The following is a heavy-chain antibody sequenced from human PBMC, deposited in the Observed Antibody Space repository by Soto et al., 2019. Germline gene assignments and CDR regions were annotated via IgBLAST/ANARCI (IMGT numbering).Heavy chain of an antibody. CDR2: IWYDGSNK. Sequence: GGSLRLSCAASGFTFSSYGMHWVRQAPGKGLEWVAVIWYDGSNKYYADSVKGRFTISRDNSKNTLYLQMNSLRAEDTAVYYCARAEGYCSGGSCYVGYYYYGMHVWGQGTTVTVYS. CDR3: ARAEGYCSGGSCYVGYYYYGMHV. V-gene: IGHV3-33*01. J-gene: IGHJ6*02. D-gene: IGHD2-15*01. CDR1: GFTFSSYG.